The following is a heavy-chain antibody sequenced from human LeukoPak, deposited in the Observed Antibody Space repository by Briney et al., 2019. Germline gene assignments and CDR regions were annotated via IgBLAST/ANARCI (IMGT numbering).Heavy chain of an antibody. D-gene: IGHD3-22*01. J-gene: IGHJ4*02. V-gene: IGHV4-34*01. Sequence: SETLSLTCAVYGGSFSGYYWSWIRQPPGKGLEWIGEINRSGCTNYIQSLKSRVTISVDTSKNQLSLKLSSVTAADTAVYYCARVNSGSSGSYYFDYWGQGTLVTVSS. CDR2: INRSGCT. CDR3: ARVNSGSSGSYYFDY. CDR1: GGSFSGYY.